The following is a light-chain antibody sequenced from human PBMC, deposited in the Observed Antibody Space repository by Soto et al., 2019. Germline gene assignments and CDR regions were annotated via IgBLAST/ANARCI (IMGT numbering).Light chain of an antibody. CDR3: QQYGSSPRT. J-gene: IGKJ1*01. Sequence: EIVLTQSPGTLSLSPGERATLSCSASQSVTSTYLAWWQQKPGQAPRLLIYGASGRATGIPDRFSGSGSGTDFTLTISRLEPEDFAVYYCQQYGSSPRTFGQGTKVDIK. CDR2: GAS. CDR1: QSVTSTY. V-gene: IGKV3-20*01.